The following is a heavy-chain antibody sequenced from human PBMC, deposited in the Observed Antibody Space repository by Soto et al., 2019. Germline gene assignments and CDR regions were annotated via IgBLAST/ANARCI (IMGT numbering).Heavy chain of an antibody. J-gene: IGHJ6*02. Sequence: SLRRSCAAAGFTFDDYAMHWVRQAPGKGLEWVSGISWNSGSIGYADSVKGRFTISRDNAKNSLYLQMNSLRAEDTALYYCAKDIQSGMGYYYYGMDVWGQGTTVTVSS. V-gene: IGHV3-9*01. CDR2: ISWNSGSI. CDR3: AKDIQSGMGYYYYGMDV. CDR1: GFTFDDYA. D-gene: IGHD1-26*01.